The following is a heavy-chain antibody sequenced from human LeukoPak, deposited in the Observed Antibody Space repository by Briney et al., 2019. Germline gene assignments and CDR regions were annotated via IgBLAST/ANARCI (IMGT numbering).Heavy chain of an antibody. CDR2: INHSGST. CDR3: ASLTRYSSSSILDYYYYGMDV. J-gene: IGHJ6*02. D-gene: IGHD6-6*01. Sequence: PSETLSLTCAVYGGSFSSYYWRWIRQPPGKGLEWIGEINHSGSTNYNPSLKSRVTISVDTSKNQFSLKLSSVTAADTAVYYCASLTRYSSSSILDYYYYGMDVWGQGTTVTVSS. CDR1: GGSFSSYY. V-gene: IGHV4-34*01.